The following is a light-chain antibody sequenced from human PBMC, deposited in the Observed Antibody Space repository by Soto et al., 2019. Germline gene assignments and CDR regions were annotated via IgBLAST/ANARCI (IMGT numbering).Light chain of an antibody. CDR3: AAWDDSLSVVV. CDR2: RNN. J-gene: IGLJ2*01. Sequence: QSVLTQPPSASGTPGQRVTISCSGSSSNIGSNYVYWYQQLPGTAPKLLIYRNNQLPSGVPDRFSGSKSGTSASLAISGLLSEDEADYYCAAWDDSLSVVVFGGGTKLTVL. CDR1: SSNIGSNY. V-gene: IGLV1-47*01.